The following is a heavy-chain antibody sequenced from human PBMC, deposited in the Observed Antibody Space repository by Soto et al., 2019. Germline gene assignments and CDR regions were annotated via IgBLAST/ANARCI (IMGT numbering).Heavy chain of an antibody. CDR3: AREYTYGSNFFDC. Sequence: PSETLSLTCTVSGGSIISAAYYWIWIRQHPGKGLEWTGYISHSGSTYYNPSLKSRVILSVDTSKNQFSLSLTSVTAADTAVYYCAREYTYGSNFFDCWGQGALVTVSS. CDR2: ISHSGST. J-gene: IGHJ4*02. V-gene: IGHV4-31*03. D-gene: IGHD5-18*01. CDR1: GGSIISAAYY.